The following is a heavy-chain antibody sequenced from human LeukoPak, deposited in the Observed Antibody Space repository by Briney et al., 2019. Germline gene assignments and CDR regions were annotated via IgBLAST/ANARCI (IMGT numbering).Heavy chain of an antibody. CDR1: GFTFSSYD. Sequence: GGSLRLSCAASGFTFSSYDMNWVRQAPGKGLEWVSFIRSSSSTIFYADSVKGRFTVSRDNAKNSLYLQMNSLRVEDTAVYYCARDRFGGSFDYWGQGTLVTVSS. CDR3: ARDRFGGSFDY. D-gene: IGHD1-26*01. V-gene: IGHV3-48*01. J-gene: IGHJ4*02. CDR2: IRSSSSTI.